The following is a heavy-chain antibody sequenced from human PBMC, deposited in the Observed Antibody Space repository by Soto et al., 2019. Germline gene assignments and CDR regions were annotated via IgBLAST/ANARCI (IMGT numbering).Heavy chain of an antibody. V-gene: IGHV4-39*01. CDR2: IYYSGST. J-gene: IGHJ4*02. Sequence: QLQLQESGPGLVKPSETLSLTCTVSGGSISSSSYYWGWIRQPPGKGLEWIGSIYYSGSTYYNPAHKSLVTIAEDTSKIQFSLKRSSVTDADTAVYYCARQGYSSGWSSGYWGQGTLVTVCS. CDR1: GGSISSSSYY. D-gene: IGHD6-19*01. CDR3: ARQGYSSGWSSGY.